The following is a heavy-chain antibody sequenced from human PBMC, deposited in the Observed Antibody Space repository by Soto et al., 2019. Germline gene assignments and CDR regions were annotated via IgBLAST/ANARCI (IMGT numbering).Heavy chain of an antibody. V-gene: IGHV3-7*03. D-gene: IGHD5-12*01. Sequence: LRLSCAASGFTFSSSWMSWVRQAPGKGLEWVANIKQDGSEKYYVDSVQGRFTISRDNADNSLYLQMNSLRAEDTAMYYCARGRGYSGYFFDYWGQGTLVTVS. CDR1: GFTFSSSW. CDR2: IKQDGSEK. CDR3: ARGRGYSGYFFDY. J-gene: IGHJ4*02.